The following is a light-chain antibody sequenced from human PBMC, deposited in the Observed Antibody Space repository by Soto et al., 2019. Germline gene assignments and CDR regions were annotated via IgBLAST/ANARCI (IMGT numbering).Light chain of an antibody. CDR3: QSYDSSLTNAV. J-gene: IGLJ2*01. CDR1: TSNIGAGYD. CDR2: GNN. Sequence: QAVLTQPPSVSGALGQRVTISCTGITSNIGAGYDVHWYQLLPGRAPKLLIYGNNNRPSGVPDRFSGSKSGTSVSLAITGLRGEDEADYHCQSYDSSLTNAVFGGGTKLTVL. V-gene: IGLV1-40*01.